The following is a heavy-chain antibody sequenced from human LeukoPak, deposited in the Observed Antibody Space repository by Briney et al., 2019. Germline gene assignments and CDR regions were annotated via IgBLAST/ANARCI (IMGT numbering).Heavy chain of an antibody. CDR2: ISAYNGNT. V-gene: IGHV1-18*01. CDR3: ARARRLRFLEWTPDFDY. D-gene: IGHD3-3*01. CDR1: GYTFTSYG. Sequence: GASVKVSCKASGYTFTSYGISWVRQAPGHGLECMGWISAYNGNTNYAQKVQGRVTMTTDTSTSTAYMKLRSLRSDDTAVYYCARARRLRFLEWTPDFDYWGQGTLVTVSS. J-gene: IGHJ4*02.